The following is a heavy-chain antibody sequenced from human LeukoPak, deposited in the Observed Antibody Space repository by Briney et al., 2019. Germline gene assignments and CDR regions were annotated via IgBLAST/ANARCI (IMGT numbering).Heavy chain of an antibody. CDR2: IYYSGST. Sequence: PSETLSLTCAVYGGSFNDYFWSWIRQPPGKGLEWIGYIYYSGSTNYNPSLKSRVTISVDTSKNQFSLKLSSVTAADTAVYYCARSPARNYYYDSSGPFDPWGQGTLVTVSS. V-gene: IGHV4-59*01. J-gene: IGHJ5*02. CDR1: GGSFNDYF. D-gene: IGHD3-22*01. CDR3: ARSPARNYYYDSSGPFDP.